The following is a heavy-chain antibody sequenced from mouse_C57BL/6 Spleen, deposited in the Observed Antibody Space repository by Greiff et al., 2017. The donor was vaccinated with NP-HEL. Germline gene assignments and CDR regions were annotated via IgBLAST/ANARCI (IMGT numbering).Heavy chain of an antibody. Sequence: VQLQESGAELVKPGASVKVSCKASGYTFTSYWMHWVKQRPGQGLEWIGMIHPSDSDTNYNQKFKGKATLTVDKSSSTAYMQLSSLTSEDSAVYYCASRDYDGYAMDYWGQGTSVTVSS. D-gene: IGHD2-4*01. V-gene: IGHV1-74*01. J-gene: IGHJ4*01. CDR2: IHPSDSDT. CDR1: GYTFTSYW. CDR3: ASRDYDGYAMDY.